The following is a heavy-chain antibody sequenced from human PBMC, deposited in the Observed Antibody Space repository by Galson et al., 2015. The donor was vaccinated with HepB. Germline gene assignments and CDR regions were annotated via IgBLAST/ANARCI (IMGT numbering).Heavy chain of an antibody. D-gene: IGHD3-3*01. J-gene: IGHJ6*03. CDR2: INHSGST. V-gene: IGHV4-34*01. CDR1: GGSFSGYY. Sequence: SETLSLTCAVYGGSFSGYYWSWIRQPPGKGLEWIGEINHSGSTNYNPSLKSRVTISVDTSKNQFSLKLSSVTAADTAVYYCARGRPYYDFWSGWNYYYMDVWGKGTTVTVSS. CDR3: ARGRPYYDFWSGWNYYYMDV.